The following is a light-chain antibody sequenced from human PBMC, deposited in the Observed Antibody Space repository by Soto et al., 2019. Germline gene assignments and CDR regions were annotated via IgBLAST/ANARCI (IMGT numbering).Light chain of an antibody. Sequence: DIQMTQSPSSLSASVGDRVTITCRASQNIGRYLNWYHQKPGKAPNLLISAASSLQSGVPSRFRGSGSGTDFTLTISSLQPEDFATYYCQQSFSTPLTFGGGTKVKI. CDR3: QQSFSTPLT. J-gene: IGKJ4*01. V-gene: IGKV1-39*01. CDR1: QNIGRY. CDR2: AAS.